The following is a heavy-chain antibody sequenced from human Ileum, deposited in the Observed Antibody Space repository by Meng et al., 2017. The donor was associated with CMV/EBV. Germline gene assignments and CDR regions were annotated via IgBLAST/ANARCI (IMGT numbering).Heavy chain of an antibody. V-gene: IGHV4-4*07. CDR2: IYICGRT. Sequence: PVLVNRPEALVSTFGVSGGHISSAYWSALREPAEKVLEWIGRIYICGRTNYNPSLQSRVTMSVDTSKNQFSLNLSSVTAADTAVYYCARDLAPLYDSSGFSLGQGTLVTVSS. CDR1: GGHISSAY. D-gene: IGHD3-22*01. J-gene: IGHJ5*02. CDR3: ARDLAPLYDSSGFS.